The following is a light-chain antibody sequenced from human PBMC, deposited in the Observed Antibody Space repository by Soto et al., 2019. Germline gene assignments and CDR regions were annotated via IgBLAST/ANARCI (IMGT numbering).Light chain of an antibody. CDR3: KQYNNWPPWT. CDR1: QSVSSN. V-gene: IGKV3-15*01. CDR2: GAS. J-gene: IGKJ1*01. Sequence: EIVMTQSPATLSVSPGERATLSCRASQSVSSNLAWYQQKPGQAPRLLIYGASTRATGIPARFSGSGSGTEFTLTISSLQSEDFAVYYCKQYNNWPPWTFGQGTKVEPK.